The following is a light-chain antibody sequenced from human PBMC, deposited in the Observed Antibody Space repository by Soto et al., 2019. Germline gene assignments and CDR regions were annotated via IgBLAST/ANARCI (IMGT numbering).Light chain of an antibody. J-gene: IGKJ4*01. CDR3: QQGDNWPLT. Sequence: EIVMTQSPATLSVSPGERATLSCMASQSVGSCLGWYQQKPGQAPRLLIYGASTRATGIPARFSGSGSGTDFTLTISSLQSEDFAVYYCQQGDNWPLTFGGGTKVEIK. CDR2: GAS. CDR1: QSVGSC. V-gene: IGKV3-15*01.